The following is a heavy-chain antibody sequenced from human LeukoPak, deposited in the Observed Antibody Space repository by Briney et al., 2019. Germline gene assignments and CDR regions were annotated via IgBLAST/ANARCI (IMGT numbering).Heavy chain of an antibody. J-gene: IGHJ6*03. CDR2: ISAYNGNT. CDR3: AREIPYSSSWYMGNYYYYYMDV. Sequence: ASVKVYCKASGYTFTSYGISWVRQAPGQGLEWMGWISAYNGNTNYAQKLQGRVTMTTDTSTSTAYMELRSLRSDDTAVYYCAREIPYSSSWYMGNYYYYYMDVWGKGTTVTISS. D-gene: IGHD6-13*01. CDR1: GYTFTSYG. V-gene: IGHV1-18*01.